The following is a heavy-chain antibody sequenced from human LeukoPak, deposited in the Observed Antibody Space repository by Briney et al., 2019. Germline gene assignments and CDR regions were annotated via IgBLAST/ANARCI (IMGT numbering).Heavy chain of an antibody. CDR1: GAFITNSHW. V-gene: IGHV4-4*02. Sequence: SETLSLTCAVSGAFITNSHWWSWARPPPGKGLEWIGEIYHSGTTNYNPSLQSRVTMSVDKSKNQFSLKLSSVTAADTAVYYCATYFYGEYGSYYFDYWGQGTLVTVSS. CDR2: IYHSGTT. D-gene: IGHD4-17*01. J-gene: IGHJ4*02. CDR3: ATYFYGEYGSYYFDY.